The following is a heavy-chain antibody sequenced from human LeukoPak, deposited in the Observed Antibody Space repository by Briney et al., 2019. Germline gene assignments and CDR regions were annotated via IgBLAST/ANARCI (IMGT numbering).Heavy chain of an antibody. Sequence: SETLSLTCTVSGYSISSGYYWGWIRQPPGKGLEWIGSIYHSGSTYYNPSLKSRVTISVDTSKNQFSLKLSSVTAADTAVYYCARRGVTPNYYMDVWGKGTTITVSS. J-gene: IGHJ6*03. V-gene: IGHV4-38-2*02. CDR1: GYSISSGYY. CDR3: ARRGVTPNYYMDV. CDR2: IYHSGST. D-gene: IGHD2-21*02.